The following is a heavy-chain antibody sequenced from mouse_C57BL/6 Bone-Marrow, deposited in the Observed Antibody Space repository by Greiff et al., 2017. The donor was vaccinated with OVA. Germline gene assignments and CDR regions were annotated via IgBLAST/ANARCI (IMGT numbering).Heavy chain of an antibody. CDR2: ISSGGSYT. D-gene: IGHD1-1*01. J-gene: IGHJ2*01. CDR1: GFTFSSYG. V-gene: IGHV5-6*01. CDR3: ARLYYYGSSPHFDY. Sequence: EVQVVESGGDLVKPGGSLKLSCAASGFTFSSYGMSWVRQTPDKRLEWVATISSGGSYTYYPDSVKGRFTISRDNAKNTLYLQMSSLKSEDTAMYYCARLYYYGSSPHFDYWGQGTTLTVSS.